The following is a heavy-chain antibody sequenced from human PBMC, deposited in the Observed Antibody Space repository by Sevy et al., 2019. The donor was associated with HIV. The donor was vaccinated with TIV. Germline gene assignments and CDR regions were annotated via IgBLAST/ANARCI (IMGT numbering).Heavy chain of an antibody. CDR3: AKDHDNNWFDP. CDR1: GFSFNLYA. Sequence: GGSLRLSCAASGFSFNLYAMTWVRQAPGKGLEWVSTISVSGGSTYYADSVKVQFTISRDNSKNTLYLQMNSLRAEDTAVYYCAKDHDNNWFDPWGQGTLVTVSS. D-gene: IGHD3-9*01. V-gene: IGHV3-23*01. CDR2: ISVSGGST. J-gene: IGHJ5*02.